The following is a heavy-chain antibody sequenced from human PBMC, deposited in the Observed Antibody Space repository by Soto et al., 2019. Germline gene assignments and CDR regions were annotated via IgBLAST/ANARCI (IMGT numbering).Heavy chain of an antibody. J-gene: IGHJ6*03. CDR3: ARYIVATYRGYYYYYMDV. CDR2: IKQDGSEK. CDR1: GFTFSSYW. Sequence: GGSLRLSCAASGFTFSSYWMSWVRQAPGKGLEWVANIKQDGSEKYYVDSVKGRFTISRDNAKNSLYLQMNSLRAEDTAVYYCARYIVATYRGYYYYYMDVWGKGTTVTVSS. D-gene: IGHD5-12*01. V-gene: IGHV3-7*01.